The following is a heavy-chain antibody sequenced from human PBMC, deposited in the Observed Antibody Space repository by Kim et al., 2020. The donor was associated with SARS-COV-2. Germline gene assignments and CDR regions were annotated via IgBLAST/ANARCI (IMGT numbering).Heavy chain of an antibody. CDR1: GGSVSDNTNY. CDR2: LYYSGET. V-gene: IGHV4-39*07. CDR3: ARDPVRRDAYNFDS. J-gene: IGHJ4*02. D-gene: IGHD3-16*01. Sequence: SETLSLTCTVSGGSVSDNTNYWGSIRQPPGMALEWIGTLYYSGETYYNPSLKSRVTISLDTSKNHFSLKLSSVTAADTAVYFCARDPVRRDAYNFDSWGQGTLVTVSS.